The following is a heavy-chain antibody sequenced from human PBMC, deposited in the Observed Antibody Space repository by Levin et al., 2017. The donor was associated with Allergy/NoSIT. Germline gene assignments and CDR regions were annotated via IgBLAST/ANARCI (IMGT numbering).Heavy chain of an antibody. J-gene: IGHJ4*02. CDR2: VSGSGGST. CDR1: GFTFSGYG. CDR3: AKSHSRSYRSSDY. Sequence: GESLKISCAASGFTFSGYGMTWVRQAPAKGLEWVSAVSGSGGSTYYADSVKGRFTISRDNSKNTLYLQMNGLSPEDPAVYYCAKSHSRSYRSSDYWGQGTLVTVSS. V-gene: IGHV3-23*01. D-gene: IGHD1-26*01.